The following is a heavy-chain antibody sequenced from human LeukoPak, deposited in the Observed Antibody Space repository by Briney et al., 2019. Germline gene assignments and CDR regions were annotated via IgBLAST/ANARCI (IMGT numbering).Heavy chain of an antibody. CDR1: GGSFSGYY. D-gene: IGHD6-19*01. CDR3: ARGGWYKPSFAY. V-gene: IGHV4-34*01. CDR2: INHSGST. Sequence: PSETLSLTCAVYGGSFSGYYWSWIRQPPGKGLEWIGEINHSGSTTYNPSLKSRVTISVDTSKNQFSLKLSSVTAADTAVYYCARGGWYKPSFAYWGQGDLVSVSS. J-gene: IGHJ4*02.